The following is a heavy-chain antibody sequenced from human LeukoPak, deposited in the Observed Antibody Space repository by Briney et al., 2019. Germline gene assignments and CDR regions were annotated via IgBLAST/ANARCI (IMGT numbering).Heavy chain of an antibody. CDR1: GYTFSGYY. Sequence: ASVKVSFKASGYTFSGYYMHWVRQAPGQGLEWMGWLNPNTGRTNYPQNFQGRVTMTSDTSISTAYMELNSLRSHDTAVYYCARGTYYDRSGYSGVRLFDYWGQGTLLTVSS. V-gene: IGHV1-2*02. CDR3: ARGTYYDRSGYSGVRLFDY. J-gene: IGHJ4*02. D-gene: IGHD3-22*01. CDR2: LNPNTGRT.